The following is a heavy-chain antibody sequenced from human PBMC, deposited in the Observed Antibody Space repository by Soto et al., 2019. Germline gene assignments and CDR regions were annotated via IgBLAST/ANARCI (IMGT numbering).Heavy chain of an antibody. CDR1: GYTLTEIS. CDR3: TTGKRGSRFLVRDYYYMDV. D-gene: IGHD3-3*01. J-gene: IGHJ6*03. V-gene: IGHV1-24*01. Sequence: ASVKVSCKVSGYTLTEISMHWVRQAPGKGLEWMGSFNPEDGETVYAQKFQGRVTMTEDTSADTAYMELRSLRSEDTAIYFCTTGKRGSRFLVRDYYYMDVWGQGTTVTVSS. CDR2: FNPEDGET.